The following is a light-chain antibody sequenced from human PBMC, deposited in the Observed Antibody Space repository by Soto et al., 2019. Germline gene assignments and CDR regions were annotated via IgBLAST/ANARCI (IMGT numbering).Light chain of an antibody. V-gene: IGKV3-15*01. J-gene: IGKJ1*01. CDR2: RAS. CDR3: LQYHNLWA. CDR1: QNIYSN. Sequence: IVMTQSPATLSVSPGERATLSCRASQNIYSNVAWYQQRPGQAPRLLIYRASTRAPGIPARFSGSGSGTKFTLTISRLQSEDFTVYSCLQYHNLWAFGQGTKVEIK.